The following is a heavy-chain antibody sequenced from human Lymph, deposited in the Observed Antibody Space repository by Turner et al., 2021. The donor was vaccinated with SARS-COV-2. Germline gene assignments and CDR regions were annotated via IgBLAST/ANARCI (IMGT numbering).Heavy chain of an antibody. CDR3: ARGSGAGDY. Sequence: QVQLVESGGGVVQPGRSLRLSCAASGFTFSIYGMRWVRQAPGKGLEWVAVIWYDGTNKYYADSGKGRFTISRDNSKNTLYLQMNSLRGEDTAVYYCARGSGAGDYWGQGTLVTVSS. D-gene: IGHD7-27*01. CDR1: GFTFSIYG. V-gene: IGHV3-33*01. CDR2: IWYDGTNK. J-gene: IGHJ4*02.